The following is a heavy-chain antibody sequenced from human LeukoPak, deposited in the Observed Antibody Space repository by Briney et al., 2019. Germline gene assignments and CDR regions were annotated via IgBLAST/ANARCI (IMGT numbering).Heavy chain of an antibody. CDR1: GFTFSSYA. CDR3: AKVVVPAAIPYYFDY. D-gene: IGHD2-2*02. CDR2: ISGSGGST. V-gene: IGHV3-23*01. Sequence: GGSLRLSCAASGFTFSSYAMSWVRQAPGKGLEWVSAISGSGGSTYYADSVKGRFTISRDNSKNTLYLQMNSLRAEDTAVNYCAKVVVPAAIPYYFDYWGQGTLVTVSS. J-gene: IGHJ4*02.